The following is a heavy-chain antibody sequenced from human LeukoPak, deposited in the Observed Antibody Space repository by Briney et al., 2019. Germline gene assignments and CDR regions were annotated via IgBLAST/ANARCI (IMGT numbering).Heavy chain of an antibody. CDR1: GYTFTSYG. V-gene: IGHV1-18*01. Sequence: ASVKVSCKASGYTFTSYGISWVRHAPGQGLEWMGWISAYNGNTNYAQKLQGRVTMTTDTSTSTAYMELRSLRSDDTAVYYCARDPGLRYFVWLSQTPYYFDYWGQGTLVTVSS. J-gene: IGHJ4*02. D-gene: IGHD3-9*01. CDR3: ARDPGLRYFVWLSQTPYYFDY. CDR2: ISAYNGNT.